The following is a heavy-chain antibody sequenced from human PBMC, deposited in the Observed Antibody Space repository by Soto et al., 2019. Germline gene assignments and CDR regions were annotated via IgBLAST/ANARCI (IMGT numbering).Heavy chain of an antibody. J-gene: IGHJ5*01. Sequence: EVQLLESGGGLVQPGGSLRLSCAASGFTFSTYAMAWVRQAPGYGPEWVSRIGDSEGETTHYADSVKGRFTISRDNAKNTLYLQMNSLRVEDTAIYYCAKGYCGGGRCYDLDNWFDSWGQGTRVTVSS. CDR3: AKGYCGGGRCYDLDNWFDS. V-gene: IGHV3-23*01. CDR1: GFTFSTYA. D-gene: IGHD2-15*01. CDR2: IGDSEGETT.